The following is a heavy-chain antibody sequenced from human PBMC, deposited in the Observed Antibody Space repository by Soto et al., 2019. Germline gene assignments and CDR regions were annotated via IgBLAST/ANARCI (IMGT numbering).Heavy chain of an antibody. V-gene: IGHV1-69*12. CDR3: ARSSDYDQNGDY. CDR2: IIPIFGTE. CDR1: GGTFSTHN. Sequence: QVQLVQSGAELKKPGSSVKVSCKASGGTFSTHNINWVRQAPGQGLEWMGRIIPIFGTENYAQKFQGRATITADESTSTVYMELNSLRSEDTAVFYCARSSDYDQNGDYWGQGTLVTVSS. J-gene: IGHJ4*02. D-gene: IGHD5-12*01.